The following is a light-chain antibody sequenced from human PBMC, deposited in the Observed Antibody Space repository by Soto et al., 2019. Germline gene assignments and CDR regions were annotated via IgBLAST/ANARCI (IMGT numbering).Light chain of an antibody. Sequence: QSALTQHPSASGSPGQSVTISCTGTSSDVGDYNYVSWYQQHPGKAPKLMIYEVSKRPSGVPDRFSGSKSGNTASLTVSGLQAEDEADYFCSSHADSNYVVFGGGTKVTVL. J-gene: IGLJ2*01. CDR3: SSHADSNYVV. V-gene: IGLV2-8*01. CDR2: EVS. CDR1: SSDVGDYNY.